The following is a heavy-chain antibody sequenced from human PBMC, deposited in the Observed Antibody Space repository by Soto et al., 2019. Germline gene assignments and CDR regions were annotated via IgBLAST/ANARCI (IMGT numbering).Heavy chain of an antibody. CDR1: DDSINSDKYY. D-gene: IGHD5-12*01. CDR2: IYYRGNA. Sequence: QLQLQESCPGLVKPSETLSLSCSVSDDSINSDKYYWGWIRQPPGKGLEWIGSIYYRGNAYYNPSPQTRVTISLDKSKSQFFLKLNSVTAADSAVYFCARLEGLATISYYFDFWGPGALVTVSS. J-gene: IGHJ4*02. V-gene: IGHV4-39*01. CDR3: ARLEGLATISYYFDF.